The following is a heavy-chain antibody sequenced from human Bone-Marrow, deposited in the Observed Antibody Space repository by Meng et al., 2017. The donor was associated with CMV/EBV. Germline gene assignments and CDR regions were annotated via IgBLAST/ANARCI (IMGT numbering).Heavy chain of an antibody. CDR3: ARDRVEMGYCSSTSCYTNYYYGMDV. V-gene: IGHV3-66*02. CDR1: GFTVSSNY. D-gene: IGHD2-2*02. J-gene: IGHJ6*02. CDR2: IYSGGNT. Sequence: GESLKISCTASGFTVSSNYMGWVRQAPGKGLEWVSVIYSGGNTHHADSVKGRFTISRDHLKNTLYLQMNSLRAEDTAVYFCARDRVEMGYCSSTSCYTNYYYGMDVWGQGTTVTVSS.